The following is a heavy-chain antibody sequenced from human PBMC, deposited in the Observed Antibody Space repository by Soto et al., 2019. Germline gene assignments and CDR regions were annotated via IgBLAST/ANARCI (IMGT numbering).Heavy chain of an antibody. CDR2: IYHSGST. J-gene: IGHJ4*02. V-gene: IGHV4-39*01. D-gene: IGHD3-9*01. CDR1: GGSISSSNYY. CDR3: ARLEGLATISYYFDF. Sequence: SETLSLTCTVSGGSISSSNYYWGWIRQPPGKGLEWIGSIYHSGSTYYNPSLKSPVTISVDKSNNEFSLKVISVTAADTAVYYCARLEGLATISYYFDFWGQGSLVTVSS.